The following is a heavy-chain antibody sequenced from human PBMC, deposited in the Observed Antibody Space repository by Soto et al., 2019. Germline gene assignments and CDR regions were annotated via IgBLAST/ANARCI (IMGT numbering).Heavy chain of an antibody. J-gene: IGHJ6*02. Sequence: GQSLKISCKGSGYSFTSYWIYWVRQMPGKGLEWMGRIDPSDSYTNYSPSFQGHVTISADKSISTAYLQWSSLKASDTAMYYCARTAMQSRGYSYGHGGMDVWGQGTTVTVSS. V-gene: IGHV5-10-1*01. CDR1: GYSFTSYW. CDR3: ARTAMQSRGYSYGHGGMDV. CDR2: IDPSDSYT. D-gene: IGHD5-18*01.